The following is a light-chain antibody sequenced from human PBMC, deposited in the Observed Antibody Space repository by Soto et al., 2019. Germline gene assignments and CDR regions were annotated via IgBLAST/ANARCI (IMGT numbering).Light chain of an antibody. CDR1: QSISSW. Sequence: PSTLSASVGDRVTITCRASQSISSWLAWYQQKPGKAPKLLIYDASSLESGVPSRFSGSGSGTEFTLTISSLQPDDFAVYYCQQYHNSPLTFGQGTTVDIK. CDR3: QQYHNSPLT. CDR2: DAS. V-gene: IGKV1-5*01. J-gene: IGKJ1*01.